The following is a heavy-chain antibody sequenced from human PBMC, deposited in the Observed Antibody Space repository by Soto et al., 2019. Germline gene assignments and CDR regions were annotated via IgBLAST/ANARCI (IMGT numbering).Heavy chain of an antibody. D-gene: IGHD3-22*01. J-gene: IGHJ4*02. V-gene: IGHV1-3*01. CDR2: INAGNGNT. CDR3: ARVSGYYYWDD. CDR1: GYSFTSYA. Sequence: QVQLVQSGAEVKKPGASVKVSCKASGYSFTSYAMHWVRQAPGQRLEWMGWINAGNGNTKYSQKFQGRVTITRDTSASTAYMELSSLSSEDTAVYYCARVSGYYYWDDLGQGTLVTVSA.